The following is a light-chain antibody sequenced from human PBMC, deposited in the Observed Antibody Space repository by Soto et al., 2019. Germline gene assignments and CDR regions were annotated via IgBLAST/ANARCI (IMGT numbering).Light chain of an antibody. CDR2: DVS. Sequence: QSVLTQPASVSGSPGQSITISCTGTSSDVGGYNYVSWYQQHPGKAPKLMIYDVSNRPSGVSNRFSGSKSGNTASLTISGLQAEDEADYYCSSDTSSSLFGTGTKVTVL. J-gene: IGLJ1*01. CDR3: SSDTSSSL. V-gene: IGLV2-14*01. CDR1: SSDVGGYNY.